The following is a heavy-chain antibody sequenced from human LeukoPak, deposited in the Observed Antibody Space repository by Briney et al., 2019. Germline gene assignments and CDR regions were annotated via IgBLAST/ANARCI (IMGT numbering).Heavy chain of an antibody. CDR3: ARVRRGTDHDAFDI. J-gene: IGHJ3*02. CDR1: GYTFTGYY. D-gene: IGHD3/OR15-3a*01. V-gene: IGHV1-2*06. CDR2: IHPNSGGT. Sequence: ASVKVSCKASGYTFTGYYMHWVRQAPGQGLEWMGRIHPNSGGTNYAQKFQGRVTMTRDTSISTAYLELSRLRSDDTAVYCCARVRRGTDHDAFDIWGQGTMVTVSS.